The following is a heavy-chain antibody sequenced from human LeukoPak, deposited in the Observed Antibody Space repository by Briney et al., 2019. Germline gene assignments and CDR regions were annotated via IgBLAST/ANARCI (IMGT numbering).Heavy chain of an antibody. J-gene: IGHJ3*02. V-gene: IGHV3-7*03. Sequence: PGGSLRLSCAASGFTFSSYWMHWVRQAPGKGLEWVANIKQDGSEKYYVDSVKGRFTTSRDNAKNSLYLQIISLRAEDTALYYCAKRCSMDSIDRGDAFDIWGQGTMVTVSS. CDR1: GFTFSSYW. CDR2: IKQDGSEK. D-gene: IGHD2/OR15-2a*01. CDR3: AKRCSMDSIDRGDAFDI.